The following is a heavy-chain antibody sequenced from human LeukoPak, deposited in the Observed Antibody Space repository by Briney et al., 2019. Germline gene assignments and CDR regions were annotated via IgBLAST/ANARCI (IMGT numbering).Heavy chain of an antibody. CDR1: GGSISSGDYY. J-gene: IGHJ5*02. Sequence: SETLSLTCTVSGGSISSGDYYWSWIRQPPGKGLEWIGYMYYSGSTYYNPSLKSRVTISVDTSKNQFSLKLSSVTAADTAVYYCARPDYYDSRIDPWGQGTLVTVSS. V-gene: IGHV4-30-4*01. CDR2: MYYSGST. D-gene: IGHD3-22*01. CDR3: ARPDYYDSRIDP.